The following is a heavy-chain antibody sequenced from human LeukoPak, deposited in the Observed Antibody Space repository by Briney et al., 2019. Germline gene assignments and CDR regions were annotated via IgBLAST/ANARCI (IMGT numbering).Heavy chain of an antibody. Sequence: SETLSLTCTVSGGSISSSSYYWGWIRQPPGKGLEWIGSIYYSGSTYYNPSLKSRVTISVDTSKNQFSLKLSSVTAADTAVYYCARGGMATIGYWGQGTLVTVSS. CDR3: ARGGMATIGY. J-gene: IGHJ4*02. D-gene: IGHD5-24*01. CDR1: GGSISSSSYY. CDR2: IYYSGST. V-gene: IGHV4-39*07.